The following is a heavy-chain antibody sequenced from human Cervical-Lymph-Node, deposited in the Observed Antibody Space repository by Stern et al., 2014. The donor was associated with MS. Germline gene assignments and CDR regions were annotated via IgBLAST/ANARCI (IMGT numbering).Heavy chain of an antibody. Sequence: QVQLVQSGAEVKKPVSSVKVSCKASGSTFRFFTVNWMRQAPGQGLEWMGDISHIGGQANFAQKFQDRITISADESTNTAYMELSSLTSEDTALYYCARTSSGIEGHEHFQHWGQGTLVTVSS. CDR3: ARTSSGIEGHEHFQH. CDR2: ISHIGGQA. CDR1: GSTFRFFT. D-gene: IGHD1-26*01. J-gene: IGHJ1*01. V-gene: IGHV1-69*01.